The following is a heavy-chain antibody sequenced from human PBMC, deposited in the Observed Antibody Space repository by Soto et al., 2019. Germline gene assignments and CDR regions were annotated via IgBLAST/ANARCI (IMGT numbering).Heavy chain of an antibody. CDR1: GGSISSYY. CDR2: IYTSGST. CDR3: ATIGYCSGGSCHDY. Sequence: QVQLQESGPGLVKPSETLSLTCTVSGGSISSYYWSWIRQPAGKGLEWIGRIYTSGSTNYNPSLKSRVTISVDTSKNQFSLKLSSVTAADTAVYYCATIGYCSGGSCHDYWGQGTLVTVSS. J-gene: IGHJ4*02. V-gene: IGHV4-4*07. D-gene: IGHD2-15*01.